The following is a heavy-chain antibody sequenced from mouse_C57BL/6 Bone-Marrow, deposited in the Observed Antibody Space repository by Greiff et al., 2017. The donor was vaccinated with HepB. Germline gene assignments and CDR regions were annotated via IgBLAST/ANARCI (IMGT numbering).Heavy chain of an antibody. V-gene: IGHV5-4*01. CDR1: GFTFSSYA. Sequence: EVQGVESGGGLVKPGGSLKLSCAASGFTFSSYAMSWVRQTPEKRLEWVATISDGGSYTYYPDNVKGRFTISRDNAKNNLYLQMSHLKSEDTAMYYCARDPYGSSHWYFDVWGTGTTVTVSS. CDR3: ARDPYGSSHWYFDV. CDR2: ISDGGSYT. J-gene: IGHJ1*03. D-gene: IGHD1-1*01.